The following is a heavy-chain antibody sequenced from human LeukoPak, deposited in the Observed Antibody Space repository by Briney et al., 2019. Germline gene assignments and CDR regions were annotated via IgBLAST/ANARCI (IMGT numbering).Heavy chain of an antibody. V-gene: IGHV1-8*02. D-gene: IGHD2-8*01. CDR1: GYTFTTYD. Sequence: ASVTVSCKASGYTFTTYDINWVRQATGQGLEWMGWMNPNSGNTGYSQKFQGRVTMTRDTSISTAYMELSSLTSEDTAVYFCARKMAMDVWGLGTTVTVSS. CDR3: ARKMAMDV. J-gene: IGHJ6*02. CDR2: MNPNSGNT.